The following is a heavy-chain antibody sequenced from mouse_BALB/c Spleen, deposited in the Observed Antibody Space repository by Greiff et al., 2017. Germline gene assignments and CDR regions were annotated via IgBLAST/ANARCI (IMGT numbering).Heavy chain of an antibody. CDR2: ISSGGSYT. CDR1: GFTFSSYG. CDR3: ARRRRGAVDYDDYAMDY. D-gene: IGHD2-4*01. V-gene: IGHV5-6*01. J-gene: IGHJ4*01. Sequence: EVQRVESGGDLVKPGGSLKLSCAASGFTFSSYGMSWVRQTPDKRLEWVATISSGGSYTYYPDSVKGRFTISRDNAKNTLYLQMSSLKSEDTAMYYCARRRRGAVDYDDYAMDYWGQGTSVTVSS.